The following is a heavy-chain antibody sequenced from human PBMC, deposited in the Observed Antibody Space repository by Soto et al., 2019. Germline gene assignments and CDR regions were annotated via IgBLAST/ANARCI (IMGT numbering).Heavy chain of an antibody. CDR2: INHSGST. J-gene: IGHJ3*02. CDR1: GGSFSGYY. V-gene: IGHV4-34*01. D-gene: IGHD2-2*01. Sequence: SETLSLTCAVYGGSFSGYYWSWIRQPPGKGLEWIGEINHSGSTNYNPSLKSRVTISVDTSKNQFSLKLSSVTAADTAVYYCARGCGGGYCSSTSLLPHRSDAFDIWGQGTMVTVS. CDR3: ARGCGGGYCSSTSLLPHRSDAFDI.